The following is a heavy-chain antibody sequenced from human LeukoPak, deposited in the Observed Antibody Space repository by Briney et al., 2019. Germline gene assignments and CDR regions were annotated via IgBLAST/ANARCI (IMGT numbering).Heavy chain of an antibody. CDR3: AKAPVTSCRGAFCYPFDY. CDR1: GFTFSSYS. V-gene: IGHV3-21*04. J-gene: IGHJ4*02. CDR2: ISSSTSYI. Sequence: GGSLRLSCAASGFTFSSYSMNWVRQAPGKGLEWVASISSSTSYIYYADSLKGRFTISRDNAKNSLYLQMNSLRAEDAAVYYCAKAPVTSCRGAFCYPFDYWGQGTLVTVSS. D-gene: IGHD2-15*01.